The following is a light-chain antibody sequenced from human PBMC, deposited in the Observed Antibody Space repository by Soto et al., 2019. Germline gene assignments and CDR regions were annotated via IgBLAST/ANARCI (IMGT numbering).Light chain of an antibody. V-gene: IGKV3-20*01. Sequence: ELVMTQSPDTLSVSPGERATLLCRASQSVRNNLAWYQQKPGQAPRLLIYCASGRATGIPDRFSGSGSGTDFTLTISRLEPEDFAVYYCQQYGSSPPSTFGQGTRLEIK. CDR2: CAS. J-gene: IGKJ5*01. CDR1: QSVRNN. CDR3: QQYGSSPPST.